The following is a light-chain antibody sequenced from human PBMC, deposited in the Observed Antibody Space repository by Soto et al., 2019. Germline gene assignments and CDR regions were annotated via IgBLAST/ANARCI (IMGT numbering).Light chain of an antibody. CDR1: SSNIGINY. V-gene: IGLV1-51*01. CDR2: DNN. CDR3: EAWDSSLYVVI. J-gene: IGLJ2*01. Sequence: QSVLTQPPSVSAAPGQMVTISCSGSSSNIGINYVSWYQQLPGTAPKLLIYDNNKRPSGIPDRFSGSKSGTSATLGITGLQTGDEADYYCEAWDSSLYVVIFGGGTKLTVL.